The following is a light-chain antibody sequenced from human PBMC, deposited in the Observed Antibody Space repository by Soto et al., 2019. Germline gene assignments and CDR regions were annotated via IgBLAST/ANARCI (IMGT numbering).Light chain of an antibody. J-gene: IGKJ4*01. CDR2: GAS. V-gene: IGKV3-20*01. CDR3: QHYGSPLT. Sequence: EIVLTQTPGTQSLSPGGRATLSCRASQSVRSSYLAWYQQRPGQAPRLLIFGASFRATGIPDRFSGSGSGTDFTLTISRLEPEDFAVYYCQHYGSPLTFGGGTKVEIK. CDR1: QSVRSSY.